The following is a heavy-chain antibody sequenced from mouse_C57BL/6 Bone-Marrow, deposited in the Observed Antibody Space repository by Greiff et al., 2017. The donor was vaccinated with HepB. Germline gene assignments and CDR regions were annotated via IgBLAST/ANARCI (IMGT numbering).Heavy chain of an antibody. D-gene: IGHD1-1*01. CDR2: ISNGGGST. J-gene: IGHJ4*01. Sequence: EVKLVESGGGLVQPGGSLKLSCAASGFTFSDYYMYSVRQTPEKRLEWVAYISNGGGSTYYPDTVKGRFTISRDNAKNTLYLQMSRLKSEDTAMYYCARPQVVATSYYAMDYWGQGTSVTVSS. CDR3: ARPQVVATSYYAMDY. CDR1: GFTFSDYY. V-gene: IGHV5-12*01.